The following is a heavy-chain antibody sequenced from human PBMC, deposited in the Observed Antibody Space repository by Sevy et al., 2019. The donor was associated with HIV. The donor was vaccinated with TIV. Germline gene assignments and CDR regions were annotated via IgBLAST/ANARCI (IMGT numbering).Heavy chain of an antibody. V-gene: IGHV3-21*01. CDR2: ISSAGSYI. CDR3: ARNLDYYDTSAFYS. Sequence: GGSLRLSCAASGFTFSYYDMNWVRQAPGKGLEWVSSISSAGSYIKYGDSVKGRFTISRDNVKNSLYLQMNSLRAEDTAVYFCARNLDYYDTSAFYSWGQGTPVTVSS. J-gene: IGHJ5*01. CDR1: GFTFSYYD. D-gene: IGHD3-22*01.